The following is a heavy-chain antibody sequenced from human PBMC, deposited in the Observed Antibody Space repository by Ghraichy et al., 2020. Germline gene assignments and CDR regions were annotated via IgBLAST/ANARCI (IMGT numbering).Heavy chain of an antibody. CDR1: GYTFTSYD. Sequence: ASVKVSCKASGYTFTSYDINWVRQATGQGLEWMGWMNPNSGNTGYAQKFQGRVTMTRNTSISTAYMELSSLRSEDTAVYYCARVQARDFWSRNYYYYYYGMDVWGQGTTVTVSS. J-gene: IGHJ6*02. V-gene: IGHV1-8*01. D-gene: IGHD3-3*01. CDR2: MNPNSGNT. CDR3: ARVQARDFWSRNYYYYYYGMDV.